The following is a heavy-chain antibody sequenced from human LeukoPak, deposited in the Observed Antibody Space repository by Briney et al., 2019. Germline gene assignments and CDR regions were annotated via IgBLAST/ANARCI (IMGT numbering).Heavy chain of an antibody. V-gene: IGHV1-69*05. CDR2: IIPIFGTA. J-gene: IGHJ6*03. CDR1: GGTFSSYA. D-gene: IGHD2-15*01. Sequence: GASVKVSCKASGGTFSSYAISWVRQAPGQGLEWMGGIIPIFGTANYAQKFQGRVTITTDESTSTAYMELSSLRSEDTAVYYCARGRGGHYYMDFWGKGTTVTVSS. CDR3: ARGRGGHYYMDF.